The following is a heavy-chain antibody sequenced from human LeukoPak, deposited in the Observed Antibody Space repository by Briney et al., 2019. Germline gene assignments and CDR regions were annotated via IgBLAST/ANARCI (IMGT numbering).Heavy chain of an antibody. CDR2: ISYDESNK. D-gene: IGHD6-19*01. CDR1: GYSFSSYG. CDR3: AKDKGSGWSGIDY. Sequence: HPGRSLRLSCAASGYSFSSYGMHWVRQAPGKGLEWVAVISYDESNKWYADSVKGRFTTSRDNSQNTLSLQMNSLRVEDTGVYYCAKDKGSGWSGIDYWGQGTLVTVSS. V-gene: IGHV3-30*18. J-gene: IGHJ4*02.